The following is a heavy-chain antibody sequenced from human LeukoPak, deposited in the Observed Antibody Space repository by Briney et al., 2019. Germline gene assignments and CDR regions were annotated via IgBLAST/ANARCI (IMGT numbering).Heavy chain of an antibody. D-gene: IGHD1-14*01. CDR1: GFIFSSHV. CDR3: ARGTDAFDV. V-gene: IGHV3-53*01. Sequence: GGSLRLSCAASGFIFSSHVMTWVRQAPGKGLEWVSVIYSGGSTYYADSVKGRFTISRDNSKNTLYLQMNSLRAEDTAVYYCARGTDAFDVWGQGTMVTVSS. J-gene: IGHJ3*01. CDR2: IYSGGST.